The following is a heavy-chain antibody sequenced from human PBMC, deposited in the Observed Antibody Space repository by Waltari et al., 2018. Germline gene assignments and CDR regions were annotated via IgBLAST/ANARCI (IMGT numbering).Heavy chain of an antibody. J-gene: IGHJ4*02. CDR1: GDSISGNYW. CDR3: AGDRAIGLFFDY. D-gene: IGHD2-2*01. Sequence: QVQLQESGQGLVKPSGTLSLTCAVSGDSISGNYWWSWVCQSPEKGLEWIGQVHHSGKTHYNPSLQSRVAISVDKPKNQFSLNLNSVTAADTAIYYCAGDRAIGLFFDYWGRGTLVTVSS. V-gene: IGHV4-4*02. CDR2: VHHSGKT.